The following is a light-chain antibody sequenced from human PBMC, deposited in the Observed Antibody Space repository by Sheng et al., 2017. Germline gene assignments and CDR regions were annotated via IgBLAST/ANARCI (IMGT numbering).Light chain of an antibody. CDR3: QHLKSYPLT. CDR1: QDISSF. V-gene: IGKV1-9*01. CDR2: FAS. Sequence: DIQLTQSPSFLSASVGDRVTITCRASQDISSFLAWYQQKPGKALKLLMYFASTLQSGVPSRFSGSGSGTEFTLTISSLQPEDFATYYCQHLKSYPLTFGGGTKVEIK. J-gene: IGKJ4*01.